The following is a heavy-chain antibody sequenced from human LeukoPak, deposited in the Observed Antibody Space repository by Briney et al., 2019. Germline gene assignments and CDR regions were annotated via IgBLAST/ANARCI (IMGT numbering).Heavy chain of an antibody. D-gene: IGHD3-10*01. V-gene: IGHV3-33*01. Sequence: PGGSLRLSCAASGFTFSSYGMHWVRQAPGKGLEWVSVICYDGSSKYYADSVKGRFTISRDNSKNTLYLQMNSLRAEDTAVYYCARDPGDYYGSGSSDAFYIWGQGTMVTVSS. CDR3: ARDPGDYYGSGSSDAFYI. CDR1: GFTFSSYG. J-gene: IGHJ3*02. CDR2: ICYDGSSK.